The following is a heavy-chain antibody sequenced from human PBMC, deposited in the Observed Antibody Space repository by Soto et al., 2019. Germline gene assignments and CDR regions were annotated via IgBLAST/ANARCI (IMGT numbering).Heavy chain of an antibody. Sequence: QVQLVQSGAEVEKPRASVKVSCEASAYSFTSYAIHWVRQAPGQRLEWMGWLNTGNGNTKYSHKFQGRLTITGDTSANTAYMELSSLKSEDTAVYYCAGGITAQEDYYYCIDVWGKGTTVTVSS. CDR2: LNTGNGNT. J-gene: IGHJ6*03. CDR1: AYSFTSYA. V-gene: IGHV1-3*04. D-gene: IGHD1-20*01. CDR3: AGGITAQEDYYYCIDV.